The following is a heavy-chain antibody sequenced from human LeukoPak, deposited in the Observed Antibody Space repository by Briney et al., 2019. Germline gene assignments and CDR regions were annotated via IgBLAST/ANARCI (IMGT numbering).Heavy chain of an antibody. CDR3: ATGKHYYDSSGYYFYYFDY. V-gene: IGHV3-21*01. Sequence: PGGSLRLSCAASGFSFSNCNINWVRQAPGKGLEWVSSIGTSSTYIFYADSVKGRFTISRDNAKNSLYLQMNSLRADDTAVYYCATGKHYYDSSGYYFYYFDYWGQGTLVTVSS. J-gene: IGHJ4*02. CDR2: IGTSSTYI. D-gene: IGHD3-22*01. CDR1: GFSFSNCN.